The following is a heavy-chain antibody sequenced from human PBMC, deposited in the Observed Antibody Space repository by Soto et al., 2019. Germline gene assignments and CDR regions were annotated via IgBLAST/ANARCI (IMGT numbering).Heavy chain of an antibody. J-gene: IGHJ5*02. CDR3: TTEGGYRAAPWWFGP. V-gene: IGHV3-15*01. CDR1: GLTFNNAW. Sequence: GGSLRLSCAASGLTFNNAWMSWVRQTPGKGLEWVGRIKSETDGGTTDYAAPVKGRFIISRDDSKNTLYLQINSLKLEDTAVYYRTTEGGYRAAPWWFGPWGQGTLVTVS. CDR2: IKSETDGGTT. D-gene: IGHD2-2*02.